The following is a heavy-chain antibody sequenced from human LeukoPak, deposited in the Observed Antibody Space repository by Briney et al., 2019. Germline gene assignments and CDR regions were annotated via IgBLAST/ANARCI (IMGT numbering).Heavy chain of an antibody. J-gene: IGHJ6*02. CDR2: ISYDGSNK. CDR3: ARGDHSSRQDYGMDV. CDR1: GFTFSSYA. D-gene: IGHD6-13*01. V-gene: IGHV3-30*04. Sequence: GGSLRLPCAASGFTFSSYAMHWVRQAPGKGLEWVAVISYDGSNKYYADSVKGRFTISRDNSKNTLYLQMNSLRAEDTAVYYCARGDHSSRQDYGMDVWGQGTTVTVSS.